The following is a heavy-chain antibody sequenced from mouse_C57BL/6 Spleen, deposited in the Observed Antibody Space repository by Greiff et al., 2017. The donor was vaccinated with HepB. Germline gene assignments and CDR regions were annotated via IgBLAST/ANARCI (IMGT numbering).Heavy chain of an antibody. V-gene: IGHV5-9-1*02. CDR1: GFTFSSYA. CDR2: ISSGGDYI. J-gene: IGHJ1*03. D-gene: IGHD2-9*01. Sequence: EVMLVESGEGLVKPGGSLKLSCAASGFTFSSYAMSWVRQTPEKRLEWVAYISSGGDYIYYADTVKGRFTISRDNARNTLYLQMSSLKSEDTAMYYCTTYYGYDGRYFDVWGTGTTVTVSS. CDR3: TTYYGYDGRYFDV.